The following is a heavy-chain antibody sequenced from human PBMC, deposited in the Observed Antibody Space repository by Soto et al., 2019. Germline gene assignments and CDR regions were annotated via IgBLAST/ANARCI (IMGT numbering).Heavy chain of an antibody. D-gene: IGHD3-22*01. V-gene: IGHV4-59*11. CDR2: IYYSGST. CDR1: GGSISGHY. CDR3: ARARYDSSGYYYFDY. J-gene: IGHJ4*02. Sequence: SETLCLTSPVSGGSISGHYWSWIRQPSGKGLEWIGYIYYSGSTIYNPSLKSRVTISVDTSKNQFSLKLSSVTAADTAVYYCARARYDSSGYYYFDYWGQGTLVTVSS.